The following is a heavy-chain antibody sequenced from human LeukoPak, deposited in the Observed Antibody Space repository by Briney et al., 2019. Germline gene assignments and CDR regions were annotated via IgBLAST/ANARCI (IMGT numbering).Heavy chain of an antibody. V-gene: IGHV3-30*18. J-gene: IGHJ4*02. CDR3: VKDSSTTWFGGDSK. CDR1: GFTFSYFG. Sequence: GGSLRLSCAASGFTFSYFGLHWVRQAPGKGLEWVALISTDPSYKNYADSVKDRFTISRDNSKDILYLQTKSLRVEDTAVYYCVKDSSTTWFGGDSKWGQGTLVTVSS. CDR2: ISTDPSYK. D-gene: IGHD3-10*01.